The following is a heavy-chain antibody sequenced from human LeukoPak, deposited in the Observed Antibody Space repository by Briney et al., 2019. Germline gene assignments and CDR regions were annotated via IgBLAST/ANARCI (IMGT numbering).Heavy chain of an antibody. CDR3: ARDPPAAGSTEFDF. V-gene: IGHV1-2*02. CDR1: GYTFTGYY. Sequence: ASVKVSCKASGYTFTGYYIHWVRQAPGQGLEWMGSIHPTSGVTKYAQKFQGRVTVTRDTSISATYMELSRLTSDDTAVYYCARDPPAAGSTEFDFWGQGTLVTVSS. J-gene: IGHJ4*02. CDR2: IHPTSGVT. D-gene: IGHD6-13*01.